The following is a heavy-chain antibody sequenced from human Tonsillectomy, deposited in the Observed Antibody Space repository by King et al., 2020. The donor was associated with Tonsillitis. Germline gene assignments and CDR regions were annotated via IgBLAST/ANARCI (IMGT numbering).Heavy chain of an antibody. Sequence: VQLVESGAEVKKPGSSVEVSCKASGGTFSTYTFSWVRQAPGQGLEWMGRIIPILGITNYAQKFQGRLSITADKSTSTAYMELSSLTSEDTAVYYCAGDRGWAGAGSRFRPWGQGTLGHR. CDR3: AGDRGWAGAGSRFRP. D-gene: IGHD3-10*01. CDR1: GGTFSTYT. V-gene: IGHV1-69*09. CDR2: IIPILGIT. J-gene: IGHJ5*02.